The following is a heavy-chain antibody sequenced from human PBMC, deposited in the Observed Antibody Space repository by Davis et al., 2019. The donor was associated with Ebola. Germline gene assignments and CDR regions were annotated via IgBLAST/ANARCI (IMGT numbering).Heavy chain of an antibody. CDR1: GYTFTSYW. D-gene: IGHD3-3*01. J-gene: IGHJ4*02. V-gene: IGHV5-51*01. CDR2: IYPGDSDT. CDR3: ARLPHRIIFGVVVQFDS. Sequence: GEPLKISCKGSGYTFTSYWIGWVRQMPGKGLEWMGIIYPGDSDTRYSPSFQGQVTISADRSISTAYLQWSSLKASDTANYYCARLPHRIIFGVVVQFDSWGQGTLVTVSP.